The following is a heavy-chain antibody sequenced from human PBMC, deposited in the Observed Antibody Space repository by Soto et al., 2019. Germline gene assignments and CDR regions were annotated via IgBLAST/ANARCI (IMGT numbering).Heavy chain of an antibody. V-gene: IGHV3-30*18. Sequence: QAQLVESRGGVVQPGGSLRLSCAASGFTFSRYGIHWVRQAPGKGLEWVAVISFDGSYKYYEDSVKGRFIISRDNSKNTLYLQMNSLRAEDTAVYYCAKGTSDILTGFPFYWYFDLWGRGTLVTVSS. D-gene: IGHD3-9*01. CDR1: GFTFSRYG. CDR3: AKGTSDILTGFPFYWYFDL. CDR2: ISFDGSYK. J-gene: IGHJ2*01.